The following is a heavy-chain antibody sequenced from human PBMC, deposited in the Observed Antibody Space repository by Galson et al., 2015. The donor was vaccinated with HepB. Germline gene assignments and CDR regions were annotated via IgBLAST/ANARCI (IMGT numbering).Heavy chain of an antibody. CDR1: GFTFSSYG. V-gene: IGHV3-33*01. J-gene: IGHJ4*02. Sequence: SLRLSCAASGFTFSSYGMHWVRQAPGKGLEWVAVIWYDGSNKYYADSVKGRFTISRDNSKNTLYLQMNSLRAEDTAVYYCARDSDGFGSSWYFDYWGQGTLVTVSS. D-gene: IGHD6-13*01. CDR2: IWYDGSNK. CDR3: ARDSDGFGSSWYFDY.